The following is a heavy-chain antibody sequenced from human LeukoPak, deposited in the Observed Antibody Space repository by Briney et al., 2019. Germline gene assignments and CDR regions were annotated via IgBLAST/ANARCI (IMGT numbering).Heavy chain of an antibody. Sequence: PGGSLRLSCAASGFTFSSYSMNWVRQAPGKGLEWVSYITSSSSTIYYADSVKGRFTISRDNAKNSLYLQMNGLRAEDTAVYYCARSYELGYYYYYMDVWGKGTSVTVSS. D-gene: IGHD7-27*01. J-gene: IGHJ6*03. CDR3: ARSYELGYYYYYMDV. CDR1: GFTFSSYS. CDR2: ITSSSSTI. V-gene: IGHV3-48*01.